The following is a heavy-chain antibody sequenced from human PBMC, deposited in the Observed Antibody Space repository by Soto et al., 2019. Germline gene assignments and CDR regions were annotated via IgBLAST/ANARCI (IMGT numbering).Heavy chain of an antibody. CDR1: GVSISSYY. Sequence: PSETLSLTCTVSGVSISSYYWSWVRQPPGKGLEWIGYVYYSRSTNFNPSLRSRVTISVDTSKNQFSLKLSSVTAADTAVYYCASVLELRGYYYMDVWGKGTTVTVSS. CDR2: VYYSRST. D-gene: IGHD1-7*01. V-gene: IGHV4-59*08. CDR3: ASVLELRGYYYMDV. J-gene: IGHJ6*03.